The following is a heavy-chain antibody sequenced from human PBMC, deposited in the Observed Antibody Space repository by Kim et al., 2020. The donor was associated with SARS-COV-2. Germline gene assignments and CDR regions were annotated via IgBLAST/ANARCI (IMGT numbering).Heavy chain of an antibody. V-gene: IGHV4-34*01. D-gene: IGHD6-19*01. CDR1: GGSFSGYY. CDR2: INHSGST. CDR3: ASAPVVGYSSGTNWFDP. Sequence: SETLSLTCAVYGGSFSGYYWSWIRQPPGKGLEWIGEINHSGSTNYNPSLKSRVTISVDTSKNQFSLKLSSVTAADTAVYYCASAPVVGYSSGTNWFDPWGQGTLVTVSS. J-gene: IGHJ5*02.